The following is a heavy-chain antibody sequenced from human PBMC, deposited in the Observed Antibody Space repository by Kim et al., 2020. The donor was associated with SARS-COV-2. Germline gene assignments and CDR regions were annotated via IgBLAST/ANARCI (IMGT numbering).Heavy chain of an antibody. V-gene: IGHV3-21*01. Sequence: GGSLRLSCAVSGSTFNTFNMNWVRQAPGKGLEWVAYISNGGGFIYYAHSVKGRFTISRDNAQNALFLQMDSLRAEDTAVYYCARGAAAAGLWEWNYWGQGTLVTVSS. CDR1: GSTFNTFN. CDR3: ARGAAAAGLWEWNY. CDR2: ISNGGGFI. J-gene: IGHJ4*02. D-gene: IGHD6-13*01.